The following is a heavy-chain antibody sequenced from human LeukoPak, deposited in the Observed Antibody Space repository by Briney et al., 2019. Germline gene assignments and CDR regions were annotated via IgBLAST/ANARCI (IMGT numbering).Heavy chain of an antibody. CDR1: GFTFSSYW. Sequence: SGGSLRLSCAASGFTFSSYWMHWVRQAPGKGLVWVSHINGGGSTTSYADSVKGRFTISRDNAKNTLYLQMNSLRAEDTALYYCTRVQAGRSGLMDVWGRGTTVTVSS. CDR3: TRVQAGRSGLMDV. D-gene: IGHD2-8*02. J-gene: IGHJ6*02. CDR2: INGGGSTT. V-gene: IGHV3-74*01.